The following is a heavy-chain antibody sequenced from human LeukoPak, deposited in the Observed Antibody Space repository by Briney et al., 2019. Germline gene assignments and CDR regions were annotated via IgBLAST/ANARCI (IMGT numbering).Heavy chain of an antibody. J-gene: IGHJ3*02. CDR1: GYTFTSYD. CDR2: MNPNSGNT. V-gene: IGHV1-8*01. Sequence: ASVKVSCKASGYTFTSYDINWVRQATGQGLEWMGWMNPNSGNTGYAQKFQGRVTMTRNTSISTAYMELSSLRSEDTAVHYCARGSGSYWAFDIWGQGTMVTVSS. D-gene: IGHD1-26*01. CDR3: ARGSGSYWAFDI.